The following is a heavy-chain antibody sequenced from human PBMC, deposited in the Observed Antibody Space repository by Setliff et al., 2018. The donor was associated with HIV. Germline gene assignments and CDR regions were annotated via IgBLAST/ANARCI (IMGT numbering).Heavy chain of an antibody. V-gene: IGHV4-34*11. D-gene: IGHD3-16*01. J-gene: IGHJ4*02. CDR3: ARMVSDYIGHSDY. CDR1: GGSFSGYY. Sequence: SETLSLTCAVYGGSFSGYYWSWIRQPPGKGLEWIGYIYYSGGTTYNPSLKSRVTISVDTSKNQFSLKLSSVTAADTAVYYCARMVSDYIGHSDYWGQGTLVTVSS. CDR2: IYYSGGT.